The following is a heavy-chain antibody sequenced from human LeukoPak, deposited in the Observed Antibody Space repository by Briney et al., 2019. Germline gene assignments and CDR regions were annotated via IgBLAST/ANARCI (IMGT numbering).Heavy chain of an antibody. J-gene: IGHJ4*02. D-gene: IGHD4-23*01. CDR1: GFTFSNYW. Sequence: GGSLRLSCAASGFTFSNYWMHWVRQAPGKGLVWVSRINSDGNTSSYADSVKGRFTISRDNAKSTLYLQMNSLRAEDTAVYYCARGRPHGNDYWGQGTLVTVSS. CDR2: INSDGNTS. CDR3: ARGRPHGNDY. V-gene: IGHV3-74*01.